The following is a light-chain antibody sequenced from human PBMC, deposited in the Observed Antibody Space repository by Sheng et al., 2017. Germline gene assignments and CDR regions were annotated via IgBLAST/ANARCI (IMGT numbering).Light chain of an antibody. CDR2: DVS. CDR1: SNDVGGYDY. J-gene: IGLJ1*01. V-gene: IGLV2-14*03. Sequence: QSALTQPASVSGSPGQSITISCTGTSNDVGGYDYASWYQQHPGKAPKLMIYDVSNRPSGVSNRFSGSKSGNTASLTISGLQAEDEADYYCSSFTSSSTFIFGTGTTITVL. CDR3: SSFTSSSTFI.